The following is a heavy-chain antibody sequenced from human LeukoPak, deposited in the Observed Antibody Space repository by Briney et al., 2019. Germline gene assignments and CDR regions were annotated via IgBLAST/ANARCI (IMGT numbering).Heavy chain of an antibody. J-gene: IGHJ4*02. CDR2: INPNSGGT. CDR1: GYTFTGYY. Sequence: ASVKVSCKASGYTFTGYYMHRVRQAPGQGLEWMGRINPNSGGTNYAQKFQGRVTMTRDTSISTAYMELSRLRSDDTAVYYCARGTSDSSGYYDYWGQGTLVTVSS. V-gene: IGHV1-2*06. CDR3: ARGTSDSSGYYDY. D-gene: IGHD3-22*01.